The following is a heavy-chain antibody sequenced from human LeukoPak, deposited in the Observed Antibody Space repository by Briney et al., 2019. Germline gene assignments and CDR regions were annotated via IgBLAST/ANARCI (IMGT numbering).Heavy chain of an antibody. CDR1: GGSISSGDYY. CDR3: AREEGNSNVDY. D-gene: IGHD1-20*01. J-gene: IGHJ4*02. V-gene: IGHV4-30-4*01. CDR2: IYYSGST. Sequence: PSETLSLTCTVSGGSISSGDYYWSWIRQPPGKGLEWIGYIYYSGSTYYNPSLKSRVTISVDTSKNQFSLKLSSVTAADTAVYYCAREEGNSNVDYWGQGTLATVSS.